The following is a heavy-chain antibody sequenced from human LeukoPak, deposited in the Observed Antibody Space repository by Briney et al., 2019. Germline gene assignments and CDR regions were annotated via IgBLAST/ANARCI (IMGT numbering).Heavy chain of an antibody. CDR2: INPNSGGT. V-gene: IGHV1-2*02. J-gene: IGHJ4*02. CDR3: ARELNYDSSGYYFDY. D-gene: IGHD3-22*01. CDR1: GYTFTVYF. Sequence: ASVKVSCKASGYTFTVYFMHWVRQAPGQGLEWMGWINPNSGGTNYAQKFQGRVTMTRDTSISTAYMELSRLRSDDTAVYYCARELNYDSSGYYFDYWGQGTLVTVSS.